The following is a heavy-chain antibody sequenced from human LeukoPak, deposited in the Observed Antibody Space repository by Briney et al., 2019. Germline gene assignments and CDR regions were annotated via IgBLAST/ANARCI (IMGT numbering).Heavy chain of an antibody. CDR2: IRYDGSSN. J-gene: IGHJ3*02. D-gene: IGHD4-17*01. CDR1: GFTFSSYG. CDR3: ASERDYGASNAFDM. V-gene: IGHV3-30*02. Sequence: GGSLRLSCAASGFTFSSYGMHWVRQAPGKGLGWVAFIRYDGSSNYYADSVKGRFTISRDNSKNTLYLQMNSLRPEDTAVYYCASERDYGASNAFDMWGRGTMVTVSS.